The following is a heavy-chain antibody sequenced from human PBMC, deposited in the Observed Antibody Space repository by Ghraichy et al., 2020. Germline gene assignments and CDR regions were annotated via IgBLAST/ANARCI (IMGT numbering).Heavy chain of an antibody. CDR3: APLKYYDYVWGSYKRYYGMDV. CDR1: GGSISSSSYY. D-gene: IGHD3-16*01. Sequence: SQTLSLTCTVSGGSISSSSYYWGWIRQPPGKGLEWIGSIYYSGSTYYNPSLKSRVTISVDTSKNQFSLKLSSVTAADTAVYYCAPLKYYDYVWGSYKRYYGMDVWGQGTTVTVSS. CDR2: IYYSGST. J-gene: IGHJ6*02. V-gene: IGHV4-39*01.